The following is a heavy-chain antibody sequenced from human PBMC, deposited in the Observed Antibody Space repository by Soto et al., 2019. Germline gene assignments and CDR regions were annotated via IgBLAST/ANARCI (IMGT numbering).Heavy chain of an antibody. J-gene: IGHJ3*02. V-gene: IGHV3-23*01. CDR1: GFTFSSYA. Sequence: GGSLRLSCAASGFTFSSYAMSWVRQAPGKGLEWVSAISGSGGSTYYADSVKGRFTISRDNSKNTLYLQMNSLRAEDTAVYYCAKVHLSPHGTLNAFDIWGQGTMVTVSS. D-gene: IGHD1-1*01. CDR2: ISGSGGST. CDR3: AKVHLSPHGTLNAFDI.